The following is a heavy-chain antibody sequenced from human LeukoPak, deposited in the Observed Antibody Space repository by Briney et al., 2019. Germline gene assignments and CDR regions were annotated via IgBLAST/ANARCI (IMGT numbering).Heavy chain of an antibody. CDR3: ARDLIRDSSGWGYFDY. Sequence: ASVKVSRKASGGTFSSYAISWVRQAPGQGLEWMGGIIPIFGTANYAQKFQGRVTITADKSTSTAYMELSSLRSEDTAVYYCARDLIRDSSGWGYFDYWGQGTLVTVSS. J-gene: IGHJ4*02. D-gene: IGHD6-19*01. CDR2: IIPIFGTA. CDR1: GGTFSSYA. V-gene: IGHV1-69*06.